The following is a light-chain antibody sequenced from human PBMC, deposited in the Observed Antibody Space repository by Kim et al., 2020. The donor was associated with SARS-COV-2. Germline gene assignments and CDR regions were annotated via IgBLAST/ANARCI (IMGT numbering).Light chain of an antibody. J-gene: IGLJ2*01. V-gene: IGLV3-1*01. CDR1: KMGDKY. CDR3: QAWDSSTVV. CDR2: QDS. Sequence: MAPGQTASFTCSGDKMGDKYACWYQQKPGQSPVLVIYQDSKRPSGIPERFSGSNSGNTATLTISGTQAMDEADYYCQAWDSSTVVFGGGTQLTVL.